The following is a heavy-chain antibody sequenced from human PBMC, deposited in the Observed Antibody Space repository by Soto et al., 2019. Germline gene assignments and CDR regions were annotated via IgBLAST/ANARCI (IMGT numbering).Heavy chain of an antibody. CDR3: TCWIAARCS. J-gene: IGHJ4*02. CDR1: GLSLSDHY. V-gene: IGHV3-72*01. CDR2: TKNRSQRYTI. Sequence: EVQLVESGGDLVQPGASLRLSCAASGLSLSDHYMDWVRQAPGKGLEWVARTKNRSQRYTIEYAASVKGRFTISRDDSKNSLFLQMNSLKIDDTAVYYCTCWIAARCSWGQGTLVTVAS. D-gene: IGHD6-6*01.